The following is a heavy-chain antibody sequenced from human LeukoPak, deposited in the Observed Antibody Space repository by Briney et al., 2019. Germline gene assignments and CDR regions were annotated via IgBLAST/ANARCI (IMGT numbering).Heavy chain of an antibody. V-gene: IGHV5-51*01. CDR1: GYSFTSYW. D-gene: IGHD3-10*01. CDR2: IYPDDSDT. J-gene: IGHJ5*02. CDR3: ARRSLHYYGSGSYRDWFDP. Sequence: GESLKICCKASGYSFTSYWIGWVRQMPGKGLEWMGIIYPDDSDTRYSASFQGQVTMSADKSISTAYLQWGSLKASDTAMYYCARRSLHYYGSGSYRDWFDPWGQGTLVTVSS.